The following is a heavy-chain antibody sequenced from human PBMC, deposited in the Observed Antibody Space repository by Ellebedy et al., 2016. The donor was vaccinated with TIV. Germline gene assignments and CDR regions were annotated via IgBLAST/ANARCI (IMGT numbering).Heavy chain of an antibody. Sequence: SETLSLXXTVSGGSISSYYWSWIRQPPGKGLEWIGYIYYSGSTSYNPSLKSRVTISVDTSKNQFSLKLSSVTAADTAVYYCARASGSPWGQGTLVTVSS. CDR3: ARASGSP. V-gene: IGHV4-59*01. CDR2: IYYSGST. D-gene: IGHD6-19*01. J-gene: IGHJ5*02. CDR1: GGSISSYY.